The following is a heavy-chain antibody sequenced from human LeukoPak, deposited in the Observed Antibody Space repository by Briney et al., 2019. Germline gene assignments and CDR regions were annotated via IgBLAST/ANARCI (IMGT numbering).Heavy chain of an antibody. V-gene: IGHV3-48*01. Sequence: PGGSLRLSCAASGFTFSSYSMSWVRQAPGKGLEWVSYITTRSATYYTDSVKGRFTISRDNAKDSVYLPMNSLRADDTAVYYRARVRGAGLQYYYMDVWGKGTTVTVSS. CDR3: ARVRGAGLQYYYMDV. D-gene: IGHD1-26*01. CDR2: ITTRSAT. J-gene: IGHJ6*03. CDR1: GFTFSSYS.